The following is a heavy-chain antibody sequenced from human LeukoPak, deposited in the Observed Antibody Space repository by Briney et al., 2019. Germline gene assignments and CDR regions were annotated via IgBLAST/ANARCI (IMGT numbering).Heavy chain of an antibody. CDR1: GFTFSSYA. J-gene: IGHJ6*03. CDR3: ARADGYYYYMDV. CDR2: ISSSSSYI. V-gene: IGHV3-21*01. Sequence: GGSLRLSCAASGFTFSSYAMSWVRQAPGKGLEWVSSISSSSSYIYYADSVKGRFTISRDNAKNSLYLQMNSLRAEDTAVYYCARADGYYYYMDVWGKGTTVTVSS.